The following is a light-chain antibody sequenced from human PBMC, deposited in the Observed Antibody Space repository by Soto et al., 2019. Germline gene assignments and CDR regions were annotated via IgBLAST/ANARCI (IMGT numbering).Light chain of an antibody. J-gene: IGLJ1*01. CDR1: SSDVGGHNY. CDR2: EVN. V-gene: IGLV2-8*01. CDR3: CSGAGSNNYV. Sequence: QSALTQPPSASGSPGQSVTISCTGTSSDVGGHNYVSWYQQHPGKAPKLVIFEVNKRPSGVPDRFSGSKSGNTASLTVSGLQADDEADYYCCSGAGSNNYVFGTGTKLTVL.